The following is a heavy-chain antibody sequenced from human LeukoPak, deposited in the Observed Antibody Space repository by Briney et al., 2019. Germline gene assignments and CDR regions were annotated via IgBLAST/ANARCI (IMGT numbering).Heavy chain of an antibody. CDR2: MNPNSGNT. D-gene: IGHD5-18*01. CDR1: GYTFTSYD. J-gene: IGHJ4*02. V-gene: IGHV1-8*01. Sequence: VASVKVSCKASGYTFTSYDINWARQATGQGLEWMGWMNPNSGNTGYAQKFQGRVTMTRNTSISTAYMELSSLRSEDTAVYYCARGRLVQPWLRPWTHYFDYWGQGTLVTVSS. CDR3: ARGRLVQPWLRPWTHYFDY.